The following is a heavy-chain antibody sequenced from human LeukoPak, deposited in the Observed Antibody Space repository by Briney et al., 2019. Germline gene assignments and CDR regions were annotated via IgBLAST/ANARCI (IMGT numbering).Heavy chain of an antibody. J-gene: IGHJ4*02. Sequence: PSETLSLTCTVSGGSITSYYWTWIRQPPGKGLEWIGYIHYSGTTNSNPSLRGRVTTSIDTSKNQFSLRLSSVIAADTAVYYCRAFSSGYYYDDYWGQGTLVTVSS. CDR1: GGSITSYY. D-gene: IGHD3-22*01. CDR2: IHYSGTT. CDR3: RAFSSGYYYDDY. V-gene: IGHV4-59*01.